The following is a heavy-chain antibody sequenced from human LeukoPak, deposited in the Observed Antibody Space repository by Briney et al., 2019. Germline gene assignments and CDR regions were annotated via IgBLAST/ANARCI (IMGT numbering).Heavy chain of an antibody. Sequence: GGSLRLSCAASGFTFSSYAINWVRQAPGKGLEWVSCISSSGSYIYYADSVRGRFTISRDNAKNSLYLHMNSLRVEDTAVYYCARDYDRSGYSDSWGQGTLVTVSS. J-gene: IGHJ4*02. CDR1: GFTFSSYA. D-gene: IGHD3-22*01. CDR2: ISSSGSYI. CDR3: ARDYDRSGYSDS. V-gene: IGHV3-21*01.